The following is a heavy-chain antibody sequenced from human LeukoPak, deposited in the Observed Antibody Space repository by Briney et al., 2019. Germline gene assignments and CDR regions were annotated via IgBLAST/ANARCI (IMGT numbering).Heavy chain of an antibody. J-gene: IGHJ6*03. D-gene: IGHD3-22*01. CDR3: ARVRGDSSGYYYYYYYMDV. V-gene: IGHV3-11*01. CDR2: ISSSGSTI. CDR1: GFTFSDYY. Sequence: GGSLRLSCAASGFTFSDYYMNWIRQAPGKGLEWVSYISSSGSTIYYADSVKGRFTISRDNAKNSLYLQMNSLRAEDTAVYYCARVRGDSSGYYYYYYYMDVWGKGTTVTISS.